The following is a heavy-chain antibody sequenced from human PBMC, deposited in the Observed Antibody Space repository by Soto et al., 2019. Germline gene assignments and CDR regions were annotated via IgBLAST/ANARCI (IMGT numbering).Heavy chain of an antibody. V-gene: IGHV4-59*01. CDR3: ARGARRADAFDI. J-gene: IGHJ3*02. CDR2: IYYSGST. CDR1: GGSISSYY. Sequence: SETLSLACTVCGGSISSYYWSWIRQPPGKGLEWIGYIYYSGSTNYNPSLKSRVTISVDTSKDQFSLKLSSVTAADTAVYYCARGARRADAFDIWGQGTMVTVSS.